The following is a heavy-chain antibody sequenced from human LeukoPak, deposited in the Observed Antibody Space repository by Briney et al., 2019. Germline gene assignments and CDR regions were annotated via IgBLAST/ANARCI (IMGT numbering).Heavy chain of an antibody. CDR3: ATRRYCSSTSCDDAFDI. D-gene: IGHD2-2*01. CDR2: FDPEDGET. CDR1: GYTLTELS. V-gene: IGHV1-24*01. Sequence: ASVKVSCKVSGYTLTELSMHWVRQAPGKGLEWMGGFDPEDGETIYAQKFQGRVTMTRNTSISTAYMELSSLRSEDTAVYYCATRRYCSSTSCDDAFDIWGQGTMVTVSS. J-gene: IGHJ3*02.